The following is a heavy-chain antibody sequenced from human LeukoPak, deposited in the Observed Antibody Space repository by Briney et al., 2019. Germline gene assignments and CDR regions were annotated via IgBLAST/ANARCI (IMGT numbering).Heavy chain of an antibody. CDR2: ISGSGGST. Sequence: GGSLRLSCAASGFTFSSYAMSWVRQAPGKGLEWVLAISGSGGSTYYADSVKGRFTISRDNSKNTLYLQMNSLRAEDTAVYYCAKERTYYDFWSGPAETHLFDYWGQGTLVTVSS. CDR1: GFTFSSYA. V-gene: IGHV3-23*01. D-gene: IGHD3-3*01. J-gene: IGHJ4*02. CDR3: AKERTYYDFWSGPAETHLFDY.